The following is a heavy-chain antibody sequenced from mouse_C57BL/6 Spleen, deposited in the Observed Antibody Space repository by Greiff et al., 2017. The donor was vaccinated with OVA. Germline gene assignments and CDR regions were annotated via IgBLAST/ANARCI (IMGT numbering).Heavy chain of an antibody. J-gene: IGHJ4*01. V-gene: IGHV5-9-1*02. CDR1: GFTFSSYA. D-gene: IGHD1-1*01. CDR2: ISSGGDYI. Sequence: EVQLVESGEGLVKPGGSLKLSCAASGFTFSSYAMSWVRQTPEKRLEWVAYISSGGDYIYYADTVKGRFTISRDNARNTLYLQLSSLKSEDTAMYYCTIDDYYGSIPFYYYAMDYWGQGTSVTVSS. CDR3: TIDDYYGSIPFYYYAMDY.